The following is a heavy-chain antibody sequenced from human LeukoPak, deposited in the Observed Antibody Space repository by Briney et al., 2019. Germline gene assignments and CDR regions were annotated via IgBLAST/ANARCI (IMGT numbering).Heavy chain of an antibody. Sequence: SETLSLTCNVSGDSLTSHFWSWIRQTPGKGLEWIAYVFHSGTTNYSPSLKSRVTISLDTSKKQFYLRLASVTAADTAVYYCARRMATVTDAFDIWGRGTMVSVSS. D-gene: IGHD5-24*01. CDR2: VFHSGTT. CDR1: GDSLTSHF. V-gene: IGHV4-59*08. J-gene: IGHJ3*02. CDR3: ARRMATVTDAFDI.